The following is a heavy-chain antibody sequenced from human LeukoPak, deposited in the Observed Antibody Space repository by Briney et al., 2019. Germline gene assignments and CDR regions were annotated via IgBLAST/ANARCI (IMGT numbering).Heavy chain of an antibody. D-gene: IGHD1-1*01. CDR1: GGSISVYY. Sequence: SETLSLTCTASGGSISVYYWDWIRQPAGKGLEWIGRIYTSGNTKYNPSLKSRVTISVDKSKNQFSLKLTSVTAADTAVYCARSTGTNRFDYWGQGTLVTVSS. V-gene: IGHV4-4*07. CDR3: ARSTGTNRFDY. J-gene: IGHJ4*02. CDR2: IYTSGNT.